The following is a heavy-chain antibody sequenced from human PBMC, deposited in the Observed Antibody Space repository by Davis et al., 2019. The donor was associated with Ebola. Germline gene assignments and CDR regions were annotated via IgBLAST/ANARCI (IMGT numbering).Heavy chain of an antibody. CDR3: AREGYGDSPFDS. V-gene: IGHV3-53*04. CDR1: GFTVSSSY. D-gene: IGHD4-17*01. J-gene: IGHJ4*02. Sequence: GESLKISCAASGFTVSSSYMSWVRQAPGKGLERVSVIYSGGSTYYADSVKGRFTISRHSSKNTLYLQMNSLRAEDTAVYYCAREGYGDSPFDSWGQGTLVTVSS. CDR2: IYSGGST.